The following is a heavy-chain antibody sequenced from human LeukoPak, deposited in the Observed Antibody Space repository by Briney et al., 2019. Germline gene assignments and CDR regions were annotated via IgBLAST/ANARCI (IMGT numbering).Heavy chain of an antibody. CDR2: IFYSGNP. D-gene: IGHD5/OR15-5a*01. CDR1: GGSISGARYY. J-gene: IGHJ4*02. Sequence: SQTLSLTCTVSGGSISGARYYWSWVRQPPGKGLELIGYIFYSGNPYYNPSLNSRVSISVDTSRNQFSLKLYSVTAADTAVYYCARVSVSGTYDYWGQGTLVTVSS. V-gene: IGHV4-31*03. CDR3: ARVSVSGTYDY.